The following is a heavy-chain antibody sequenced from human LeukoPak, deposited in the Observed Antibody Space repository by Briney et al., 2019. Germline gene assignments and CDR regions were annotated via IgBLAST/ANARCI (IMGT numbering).Heavy chain of an antibody. CDR1: GGSINSGGYS. D-gene: IGHD3-3*01. CDR3: ARTNYDDTWFDP. Sequence: SETLSLTCAVSGGSINSGGYSWSWIRQPLGKGLEWIGYIYHSGSTYYNPSLKSRVTISIDRSKNHFSLKLSSVTAADTAVYYCARTNYDDTWFDPWGQGTLVTVSS. J-gene: IGHJ5*02. CDR2: IYHSGST. V-gene: IGHV4-30-2*01.